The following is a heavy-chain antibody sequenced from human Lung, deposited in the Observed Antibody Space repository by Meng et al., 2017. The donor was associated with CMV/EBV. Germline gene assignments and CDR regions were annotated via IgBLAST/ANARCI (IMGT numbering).Heavy chain of an antibody. Sequence: PVKVSCXASGYTFTAYYIPWVRQAPGQGLEWMGWINPNSGVTNYAQKFQGRVSMTRDLSTSAAYMELSGLRSDDTAAFYCAREARGNSGVYYFFDYWGQGTLVTVSS. D-gene: IGHD2-21*01. CDR1: GYTFTAYY. CDR3: AREARGNSGVYYFFDY. V-gene: IGHV1-2*02. J-gene: IGHJ4*02. CDR2: INPNSGVT.